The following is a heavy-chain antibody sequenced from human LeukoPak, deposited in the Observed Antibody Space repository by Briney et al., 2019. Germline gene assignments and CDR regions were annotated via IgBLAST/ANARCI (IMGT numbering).Heavy chain of an antibody. V-gene: IGHV3-30*02. D-gene: IGHD2-15*01. CDR1: GFTFSSYG. Sequence: PGGSLRLSCAASGFTFSSYGMHWVRQAPGKGLEWVAFIRYDGSNKYYADSVKGRFTIPRDNSKNTLYLQMNSLRAEDTAVYYCAKDRGRYRSGGSCYTTHYFDYWGQGTLVTVSS. CDR3: AKDRGRYRSGGSCYTTHYFDY. J-gene: IGHJ4*02. CDR2: IRYDGSNK.